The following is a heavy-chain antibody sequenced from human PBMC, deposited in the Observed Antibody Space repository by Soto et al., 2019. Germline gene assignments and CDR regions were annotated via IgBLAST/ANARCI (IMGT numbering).Heavy chain of an antibody. CDR1: GGTFSSYT. V-gene: IGHV1-69*02. D-gene: IGHD3-10*01. J-gene: IGHJ6*03. Sequence: QVQLVQSGTEVQKPGSSVKVSCKASGGTFSSYTISWVRQAPGQGLEWMGRIIPILGIANYAQKFQGRVTITADKSTSTAYMELSSLRSEDTAVYYCARYGYYYGSGSYYKDYYYMDVWGKGTTVTVSS. CDR2: IIPILGIA. CDR3: ARYGYYYGSGSYYKDYYYMDV.